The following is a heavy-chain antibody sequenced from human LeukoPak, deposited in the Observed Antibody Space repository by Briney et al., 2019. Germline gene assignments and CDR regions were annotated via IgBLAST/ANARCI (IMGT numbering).Heavy chain of an antibody. J-gene: IGHJ2*01. CDR1: GAFIDSNNW. D-gene: IGHD3-22*01. V-gene: IGHV4-4*02. CDR2: IFHSGST. CDR3: ARAPKYYFDSSASWYFDI. Sequence: PSETLSLTCAVSGAFIDSNNWWSWVRQTPGKGLEWIAEIFHSGSTNYNPSLKSRVTISLDESKNQFFPKLSSVTAADTAVYYCARAPKYYFDSSASWYFDIWGLGTLVAVSS.